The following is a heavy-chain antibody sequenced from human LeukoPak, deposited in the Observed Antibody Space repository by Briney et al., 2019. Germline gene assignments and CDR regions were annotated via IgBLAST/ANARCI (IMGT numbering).Heavy chain of an antibody. CDR1: GFTFSSYA. CDR2: ISGSGGST. V-gene: IGHV3-23*01. CDR3: AKGIFSYYYYMDV. Sequence: GGSLRLSCAASGFTFSSYAMSWVRQAPGKGLEWVSAISGSGGSTYYADSVKGRFTISRDNSKSTLYLQMNSLRAEDTAVYYCAKGIFSYYYYMDVWGKGTTVTVSS. J-gene: IGHJ6*03. D-gene: IGHD2-21*01.